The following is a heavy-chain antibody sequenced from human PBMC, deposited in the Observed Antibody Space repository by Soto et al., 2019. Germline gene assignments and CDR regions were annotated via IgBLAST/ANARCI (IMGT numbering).Heavy chain of an antibody. V-gene: IGHV4-59*11. J-gene: IGHJ4*02. CDR2: IYYTGNT. CDR1: GGSITSHY. D-gene: IGHD5-18*01. Sequence: SETLSLTCSVSGGSITSHYWNWIRQPSGKGLEWIGFIYYTGNTNYNPSLKSRVTISVDTSKNHFSLNLSSVTAADTAVYYCARGRLGYPSPFDYWGQGTLVTVSS. CDR3: ARGRLGYPSPFDY.